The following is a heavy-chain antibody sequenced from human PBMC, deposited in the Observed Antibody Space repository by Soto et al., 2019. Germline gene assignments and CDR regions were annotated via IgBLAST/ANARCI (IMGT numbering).Heavy chain of an antibody. CDR1: GFTFRSYE. J-gene: IGHJ3*01. CDR3: AREHCRDGVCAAAFDL. D-gene: IGHD2-8*02. V-gene: IGHV3-48*01. CDR2: IDETSATT. Sequence: PGGSLRLSCVASGFTFRSYEMDWLRHVPGRGLEWVAYIDETSATTHFANSVRGRFTISRDNAKNSLYLEMNSLSAEDSAVYYCAREHCRDGVCAAAFDLWGQGTMVTVSS.